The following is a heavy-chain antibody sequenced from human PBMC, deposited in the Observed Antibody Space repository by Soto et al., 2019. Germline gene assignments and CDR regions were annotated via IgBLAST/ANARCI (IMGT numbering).Heavy chain of an antibody. CDR1: GFTFSGHA. V-gene: IGHV3-30-3*01. CDR2: ISYDGSYK. J-gene: IGHJ5*02. D-gene: IGHD6-13*01. Sequence: QAGGSLRLSCAASGFTFSGHAMNWVRQAPGKGLEWVAVISYDGSYKYYADSVKGRFTISRDNSNNTLYLQINSLRFEDTAVYSCAREEREQLAFVFDPWGRGTLVTVSS. CDR3: AREEREQLAFVFDP.